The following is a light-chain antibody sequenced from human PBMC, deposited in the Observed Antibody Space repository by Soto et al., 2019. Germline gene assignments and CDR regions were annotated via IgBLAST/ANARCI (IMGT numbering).Light chain of an antibody. Sequence: SAPAQPASVSGSPGQSVTISRPGNHSDFGAYNFVSWYQHHPGKAPKLIIFGVSDRPSGVSDRFSGSKSGNTASLTISGLQAEDEADYYCSSYISSSTPYVLGTGTKVTVL. V-gene: IGLV2-14*03. CDR2: GVS. CDR1: HSDFGAYNF. J-gene: IGLJ1*01. CDR3: SSYISSSTPYV.